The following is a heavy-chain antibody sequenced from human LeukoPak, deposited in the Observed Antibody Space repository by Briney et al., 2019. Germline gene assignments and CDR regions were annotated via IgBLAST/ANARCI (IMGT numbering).Heavy chain of an antibody. V-gene: IGHV1-2*02. CDR1: GYTFTGYY. J-gene: IGHJ4*02. CDR3: ARSPTVIRPFDY. D-gene: IGHD4-11*01. Sequence: ASVKVSCKVSGYTFTGYYMHWVRQAPGQGLEWMGWINPNSGGTNYAQKFQGRVTMTRDTSISTAYMELSRLRSADTAVYYCARSPTVIRPFDYWGQGTLVTVSS. CDR2: INPNSGGT.